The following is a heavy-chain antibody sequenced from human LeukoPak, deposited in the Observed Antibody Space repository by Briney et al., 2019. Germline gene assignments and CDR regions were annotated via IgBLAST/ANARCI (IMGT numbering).Heavy chain of an antibody. CDR3: ARVRKYTVED. D-gene: IGHD4-4*01. Sequence: SQTLSLTCTVSGASIGSGDYFWGWLRQPPGRGREWMGNIYNSGSTYYNPSLKSRVTISVDTSKNQFSLKLSSVTAADTAVYYCARVRKYTVEDWGQGTLVTVSS. CDR1: GASIGSGDYF. J-gene: IGHJ4*02. V-gene: IGHV4-30-4*01. CDR2: IYNSGST.